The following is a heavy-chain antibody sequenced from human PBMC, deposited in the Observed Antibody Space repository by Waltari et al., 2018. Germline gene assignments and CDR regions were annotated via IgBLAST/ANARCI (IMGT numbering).Heavy chain of an antibody. CDR3: ARAAITGTGFDF. J-gene: IGHJ4*02. CDR2: ISSSGTSI. CDR1: GFPFTPYE. Sequence: EMQLVESGGGLVQPGGSLRLSCSASGFPFTPYEMNWVRQAPGKGLEWISYISSSGTSIYYADSVKGRFTISRDNAQDSLYLQMNSLRAEDTAVYYCARAAITGTGFDFWGQGSLVTVSS. D-gene: IGHD1-20*01. V-gene: IGHV3-48*03.